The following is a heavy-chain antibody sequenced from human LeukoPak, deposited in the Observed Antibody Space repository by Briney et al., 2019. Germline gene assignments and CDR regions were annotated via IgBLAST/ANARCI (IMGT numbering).Heavy chain of an antibody. V-gene: IGHV1-69*04. CDR2: IIPILGIA. J-gene: IGHJ4*02. CDR3: ARAAYGLTYDY. CDR1: GGTFSSYA. D-gene: IGHD3-16*01. Sequence: SVKVSCKASGGTFSSYAISWVRQAPGQGLEWMGRIIPILGIANYAQKFQGRVTITADKSTSTAYMELSSLRSEDTAAYYCARAAYGLTYDYWGQGTLVTVSS.